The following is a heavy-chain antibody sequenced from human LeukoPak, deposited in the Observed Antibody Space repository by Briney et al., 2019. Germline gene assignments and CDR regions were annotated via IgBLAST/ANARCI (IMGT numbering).Heavy chain of an antibody. V-gene: IGHV1-69*13. Sequence: ASVKVSCKASGGTFSSYAISWVRQAPGQGLEWMGGIIPIFGTANYAQKFQGRVTITADESTSTAYMELSSLRSEDTAVYYCARDQIDDYGGKDYYYYGMDVWGQGTTVTVYS. CDR3: ARDQIDDYGGKDYYYYGMDV. CDR1: GGTFSSYA. CDR2: IIPIFGTA. D-gene: IGHD4-23*01. J-gene: IGHJ6*02.